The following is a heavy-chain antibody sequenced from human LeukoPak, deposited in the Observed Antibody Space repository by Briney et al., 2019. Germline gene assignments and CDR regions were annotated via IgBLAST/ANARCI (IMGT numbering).Heavy chain of an antibody. V-gene: IGHV1-69*06. J-gene: IGHJ6*03. CDR3: ARDRNTYYYGSGSYYLDYYYYYMDV. Sequence: GASVKVSCKASGGTFSSYAFSWVRQAPGQGLEWMGGIIPLLGTANYAQKFQGRVTITADKSTSTAYMELSSLRSEDTAVYYCARDRNTYYYGSGSYYLDYYYYYMDVWGKGTTVTVSS. CDR2: IIPLLGTA. CDR1: GGTFSSYA. D-gene: IGHD3-10*01.